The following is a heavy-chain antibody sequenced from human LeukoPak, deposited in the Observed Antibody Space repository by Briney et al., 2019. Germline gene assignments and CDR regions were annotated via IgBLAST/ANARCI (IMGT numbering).Heavy chain of an antibody. D-gene: IGHD6-19*01. J-gene: IGHJ4*02. CDR2: IKPDGSAA. Sequence: PGGSLRLSCTDSGFTFSMYWMSWVRQAPGKGLEWLASIKPDGSAAIYVDSMKGRFTISRDNAKNSLYLQMNSLIVEDTAVYYCATHSDWRFDFWGQGTLVTVSS. CDR3: ATHSDWRFDF. CDR1: GFTFSMYW. V-gene: IGHV3-7*01.